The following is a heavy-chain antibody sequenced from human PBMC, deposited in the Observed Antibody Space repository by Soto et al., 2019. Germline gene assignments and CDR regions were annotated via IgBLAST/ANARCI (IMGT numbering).Heavy chain of an antibody. CDR1: GGSISSSSYY. CDR2: IYYSGST. V-gene: IGHV4-39*01. D-gene: IGHD2-15*01. CDR3: ARSEVVAAHDAFDI. J-gene: IGHJ3*02. Sequence: SETLSLTCTVSGGSISSSSYYWGWIRQPPGKGLEWIGSIYYSGSTYYNPSLKSRVTISVDTSKNQFSLKLSSVTAADTAVYYCARSEVVAAHDAFDIWGQGTMVTVSS.